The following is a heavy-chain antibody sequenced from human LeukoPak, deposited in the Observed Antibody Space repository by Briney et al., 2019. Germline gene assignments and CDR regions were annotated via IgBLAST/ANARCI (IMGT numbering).Heavy chain of an antibody. CDR3: ARDDSSGWHYYYYYGMDV. CDR1: GFTFSSCG. CDR2: IWYDGSNK. V-gene: IGHV3-33*01. J-gene: IGHJ6*02. Sequence: GRSLRLSCAASGFTFSSCGMHWVRQAPGKGLEWVAVIWYDGSNKYYADSVKGRFTISRDNSKNTLYLQMNSLRAEDTAVYYCARDDSSGWHYYYYYGMDVWGQGTTVTVSS. D-gene: IGHD6-19*01.